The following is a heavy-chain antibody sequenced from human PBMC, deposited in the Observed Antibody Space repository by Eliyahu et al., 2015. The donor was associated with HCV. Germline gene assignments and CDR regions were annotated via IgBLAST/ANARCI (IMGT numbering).Heavy chain of an antibody. CDR3: AISGSDGQHFDY. CDR1: GYPINNGYY. D-gene: IGHD1-26*01. CDR2: IYHSGSP. V-gene: IGHV4-38-2*01. J-gene: IGHJ4*02. Sequence: QVQLQESGPGLVKPSETLSLTCGVSGYPINNGYYWGWIRQPPGKGLEWIGNIYHSGSPYYNPSLKSRVTISVDTSKNQFSLNLNSVTAVDTAVYYCAISGSDGQHFDYWGQGTLVTVSS.